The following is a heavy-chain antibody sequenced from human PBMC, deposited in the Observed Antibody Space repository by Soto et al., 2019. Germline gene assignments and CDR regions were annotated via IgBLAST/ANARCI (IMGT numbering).Heavy chain of an antibody. CDR1: GFTFDTYG. J-gene: IGHJ6*02. D-gene: IGHD1-1*01. CDR3: ARVTPGNNLYYFSGLDF. CDR2: ISYEGSNT. V-gene: IGHV3-30-3*01. Sequence: LRLSCVASGFTFDTYGIHWVRQAPGKGLQWVALISYEGSNTYYADSVRGRFTISRDNSKNTLYLQMNTLRPEDTGLYYCARVTPGNNLYYFSGLDFWGQGTSVTVSS.